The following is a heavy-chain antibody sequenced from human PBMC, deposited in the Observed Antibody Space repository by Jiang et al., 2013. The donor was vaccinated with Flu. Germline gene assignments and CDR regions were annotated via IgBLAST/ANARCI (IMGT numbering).Heavy chain of an antibody. V-gene: IGHV3-33*01. Sequence: VESGGGVVQPGRSLRLSCAASGFTFSSYGMHWVRQAPGKGLEWVAVIWYDGSNKYYADSVKGRFTISRDNSKNTLYLQMNSLRAEDTAVYYCARDRGDGYTPDAFDIWGQGTMVTVSS. CDR2: IWYDGSNK. J-gene: IGHJ3*02. D-gene: IGHD5-24*01. CDR1: GFTFSSYG. CDR3: ARDRGDGYTPDAFDI.